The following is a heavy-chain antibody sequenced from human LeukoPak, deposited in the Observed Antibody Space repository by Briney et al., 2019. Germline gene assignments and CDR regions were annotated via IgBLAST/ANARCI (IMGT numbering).Heavy chain of an antibody. D-gene: IGHD2-21*02. CDR1: GESFSGYY. CDR3: AREAYCGGGCYSGSSY. Sequence: SETLSLTCAVYGESFSGYYWSWIRQPPGKGLEWIGEINHSGSTNYNPSLKSRVTISVDTSKNQFSLKLSSVTAADTAVYYCAREAYCGGGCYSGSSYWGQGTLVTVSS. V-gene: IGHV4-34*01. CDR2: INHSGST. J-gene: IGHJ4*02.